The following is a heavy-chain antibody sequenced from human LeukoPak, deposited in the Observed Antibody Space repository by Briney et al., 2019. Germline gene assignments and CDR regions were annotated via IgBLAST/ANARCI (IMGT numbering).Heavy chain of an antibody. CDR3: ARDVEGGTFDI. CDR2: IDQSGGRN. CDR1: GFTFSRFW. V-gene: IGHV3-7*05. Sequence: GGSLRLSCAASGFTFSRFWMNWVRQAPGRGLEWVANIDQSGGRNNYVDSVKGRFTISRDNAKNSLFLEMSSLRADDTAVYFCARDVEGGTFDIWGQGTMVTVSS. J-gene: IGHJ3*02. D-gene: IGHD3-16*01.